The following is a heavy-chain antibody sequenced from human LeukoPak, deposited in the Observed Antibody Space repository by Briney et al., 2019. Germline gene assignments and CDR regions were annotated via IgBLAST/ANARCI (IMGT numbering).Heavy chain of an antibody. CDR3: ARDPGVVAFHYFDF. CDR1: GFTVSNNY. V-gene: IGHV3-66*02. Sequence: GGSLRLSCAASGFTVSNNYMSWVRQAPGKGLEWVAVIYSGGSTYYADSVKGRFTISRDNSKNTLYLQMNSLRAEDTAVYYCARDPGVVAFHYFDFWGQGTLVTVSS. CDR2: IYSGGST. J-gene: IGHJ4*02. D-gene: IGHD3-3*01.